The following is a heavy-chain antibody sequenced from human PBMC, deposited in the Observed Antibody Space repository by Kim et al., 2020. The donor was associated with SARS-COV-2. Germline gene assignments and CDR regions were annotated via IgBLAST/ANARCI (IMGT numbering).Heavy chain of an antibody. D-gene: IGHD1-1*01. V-gene: IGHV1-2*02. Sequence: KYSQKFQCRVTLTRDTSISTAYMELSRLRSDDTAVYFCARDPPSTGTSLDFWGQGTLVTVSS. CDR3: ARDPPSTGTSLDF. J-gene: IGHJ4*02.